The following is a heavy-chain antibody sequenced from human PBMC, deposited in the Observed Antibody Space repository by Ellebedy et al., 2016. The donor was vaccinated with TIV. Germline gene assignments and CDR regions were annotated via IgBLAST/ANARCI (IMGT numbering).Heavy chain of an antibody. CDR3: TRLQYYYDSSGYWI. J-gene: IGHJ4*02. V-gene: IGHV3-73*01. CDR2: IRSKANSYAT. Sequence: GESLKISCAASGFTFSGSAMHWVRQASGKGLEWVGRIRSKANSYATAYAASVKGRFTISRDDSKNTAYLQMNSLKTEDTAVYYCTRLQYYYDSSGYWIWGQGTLVTVSS. D-gene: IGHD3-22*01. CDR1: GFTFSGSA.